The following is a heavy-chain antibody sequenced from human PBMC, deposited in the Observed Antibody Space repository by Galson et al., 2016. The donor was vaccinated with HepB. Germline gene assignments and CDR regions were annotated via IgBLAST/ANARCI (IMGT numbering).Heavy chain of an antibody. CDR1: GFRFEDYA. D-gene: IGHD1-1*01. CDR2: IKQDGGET. Sequence: SLRLSCAASGFRFEDYAMHWVRQRPGKGLEWVANIKQDGGETSYVDSVKGRFNISRDNAKNSLYLHMNSLRAEDTAIYYSAIDWTYVSHYDVDVWGQGTTVTVSS. CDR3: AIDWTYVSHYDVDV. J-gene: IGHJ6*02. V-gene: IGHV3-7*03.